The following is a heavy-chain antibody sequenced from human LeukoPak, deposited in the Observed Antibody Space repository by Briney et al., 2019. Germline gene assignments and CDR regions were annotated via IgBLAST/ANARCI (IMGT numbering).Heavy chain of an antibody. J-gene: IGHJ6*02. CDR2: INHSGST. CDR3: ARGPKEWLAPYYYYLGMEV. Sequence: SETLSLTYAVYGMSFSDYYWSCIRQPPGEGLEWIGEINHSGSTNYNPSLKSRVTITVDTSKNQFSLKVSSVTTADTAVYYCARGPKEWLAPYYYYLGMEVGGQGTTVTVSS. D-gene: IGHD6-19*01. V-gene: IGHV4-34*01. CDR1: GMSFSDYY.